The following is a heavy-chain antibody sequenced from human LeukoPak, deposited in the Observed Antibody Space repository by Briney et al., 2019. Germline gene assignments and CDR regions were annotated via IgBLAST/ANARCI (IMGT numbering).Heavy chain of an antibody. D-gene: IGHD7-27*01. J-gene: IGHJ4*02. CDR1: GFVVSSNY. CDR3: AKDGGLWVSAHWGDS. Sequence: PGGSLRLSCAASGFVVSSNYMSWVRQAPGKGLEWVSTITTSDGNTYYADSVKGRFTVSRDNSKNTLFLQMNSLGAEDTAVYYCAKDGGLWVSAHWGDSWGRGTLVTVSS. V-gene: IGHV3-23*01. CDR2: ITTSDGNT.